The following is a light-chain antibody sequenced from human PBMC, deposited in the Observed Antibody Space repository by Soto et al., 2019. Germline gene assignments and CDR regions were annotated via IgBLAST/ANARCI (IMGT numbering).Light chain of an antibody. CDR2: GAS. CDR3: QQYDNWPPWT. J-gene: IGKJ1*01. V-gene: IGKV3-15*01. Sequence: EIVMTQSPATLSVSPGERATLSCRSSQDLGKKLAWYQQKSGQPPRLLIYGASTRATGVPARFSGSGSGTEFALTISGLQSEDFAVYYCQQYDNWPPWTFGQGTKVDI. CDR1: QDLGKK.